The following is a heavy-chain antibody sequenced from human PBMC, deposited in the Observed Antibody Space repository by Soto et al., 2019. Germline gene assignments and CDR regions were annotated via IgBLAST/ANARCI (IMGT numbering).Heavy chain of an antibody. CDR2: IIPIFGTA. D-gene: IGHD1-26*01. J-gene: IGHJ6*02. Sequence: QVQLVQSGAEVKKPGSSVKVSCKASGGTFSSYAISWVRQAPGQGLEWMGGIIPIFGTANYAQKFQGRVTITEDKSTSTAYMELSSLRSEDTAVYYCARLIVGATYYYYYGMDVWGQGTTVTVSS. V-gene: IGHV1-69*06. CDR3: ARLIVGATYYYYYGMDV. CDR1: GGTFSSYA.